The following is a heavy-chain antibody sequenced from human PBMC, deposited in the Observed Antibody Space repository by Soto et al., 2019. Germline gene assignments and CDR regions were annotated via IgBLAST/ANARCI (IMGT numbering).Heavy chain of an antibody. CDR3: ARQLYVSDSGPNFQYYFDS. CDR1: GYTFSSYG. D-gene: IGHD1-26*01. J-gene: IGHJ4*02. CDR2: ISAYNGNT. V-gene: IGHV1-18*04. Sequence: ASVKFSCKASGYTFSSYGISWVRQAPGQGLEWMGWISAYNGNTNYAHKFQGRVTMPTDTSTSTVYMELRSLRSDDTAAYYCARQLYVSDSGPNFQYYFDSWGQGTLVTVPS.